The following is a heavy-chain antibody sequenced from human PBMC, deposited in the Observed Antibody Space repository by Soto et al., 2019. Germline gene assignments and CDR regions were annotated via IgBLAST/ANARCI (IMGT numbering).Heavy chain of an antibody. CDR3: ARGVTMVRGFIHTHCFDH. CDR2: IYYSGST. CDR1: GGSISSYY. D-gene: IGHD3-10*01. Sequence: SETLSLTCTVSGGSISSYYWSWIRQPPGKGLEWIGYIYYSGSTNYNPSLKSRVTISVDTSKNQFSLKLSSVTAADTAVYYCARGVTMVRGFIHTHCFDHWCHGTLVTVSS. J-gene: IGHJ4*01. V-gene: IGHV4-59*12.